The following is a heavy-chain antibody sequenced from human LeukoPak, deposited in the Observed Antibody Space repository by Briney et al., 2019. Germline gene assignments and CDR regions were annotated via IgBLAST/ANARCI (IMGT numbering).Heavy chain of an antibody. CDR3: ARIXRPXRGYFD. CDR2: INQIGNT. D-gene: IGHD3-16*01. Sequence: SETLSLTCYLYGGSFSGYYWSWIRQSPGKGLEWIGEINQIGNTNYIPSLKSRLTISIDTSNNQFSLNLTSVTAADTGVYYCARIXRPXRGYFD. V-gene: IGHV4-34*01. J-gene: IGHJ4*01. CDR1: GGSFSGYY.